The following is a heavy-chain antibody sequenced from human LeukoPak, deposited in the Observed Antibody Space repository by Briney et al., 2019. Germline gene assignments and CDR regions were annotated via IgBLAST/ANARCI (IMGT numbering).Heavy chain of an antibody. CDR3: ARGPLGWSDY. CDR2: ISSGSSSTI. D-gene: IGHD1-26*01. J-gene: IGHJ4*02. Sequence: PGGSLRLSCAASGFTFSSYAMSWVRQAPGKGLEWVSFISSGSSSTIYYADSVKGRFTISRDNAKNSLYLQMNSLRDEDTAVYYCARGPLGWSDYWGQGILVTVSS. V-gene: IGHV3-48*02. CDR1: GFTFSSYA.